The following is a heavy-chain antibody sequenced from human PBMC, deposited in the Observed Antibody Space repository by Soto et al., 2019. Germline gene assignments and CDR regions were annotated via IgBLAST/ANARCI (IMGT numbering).Heavy chain of an antibody. CDR1: GFTFSNYG. CDR3: ARDEGPSRITLFGMVPINREYYGMDV. Sequence: QVQLVESGGGVGQPGRSLRLSCAASGFTFSNYGMHWVRQAPGKGLEWVAGIWYDGSNIYYADSVKGRFTISRDNPKNTLYLQKNSLRAEDTAVYFCARDEGPSRITLFGMVPINREYYGMDVWGQGTTVTVSS. D-gene: IGHD3-3*01. J-gene: IGHJ6*02. CDR2: IWYDGSNI. V-gene: IGHV3-33*01.